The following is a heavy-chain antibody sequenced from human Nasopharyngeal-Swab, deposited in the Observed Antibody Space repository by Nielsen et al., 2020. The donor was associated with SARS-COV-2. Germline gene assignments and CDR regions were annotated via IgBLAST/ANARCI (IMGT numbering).Heavy chain of an antibody. CDR3: AKDLAAAGIFYYYGMDV. Sequence: GESLKISCAASGFTFDDYAMHWVRQAPGKGLEWVSLISGDGGSTYYADSVKGRFTISRDNSKNSLYLQMNSLRTEDTALYYCAKDLAAAGIFYYYGMDVWGQGTTVTVSS. D-gene: IGHD6-13*01. V-gene: IGHV3-43*02. CDR2: ISGDGGST. CDR1: GFTFDDYA. J-gene: IGHJ6*02.